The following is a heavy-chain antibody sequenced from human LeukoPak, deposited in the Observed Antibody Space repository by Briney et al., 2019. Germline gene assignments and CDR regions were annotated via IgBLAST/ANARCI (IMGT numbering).Heavy chain of an antibody. D-gene: IGHD4-23*01. CDR1: GGSISNNY. V-gene: IGHV4-59*01. CDR2: IYYSGIT. J-gene: IGHJ4*02. Sequence: SETLSLNCTVSGGSISNNYWSWIRQSPGKGLEWIGYIYYSGITSYNPSLKSRLTISVDTSKNQFSLKLNSVTAADTAVYYCATSGGLRWRIDHWGQGTLVTVSP. CDR3: ATSGGLRWRIDH.